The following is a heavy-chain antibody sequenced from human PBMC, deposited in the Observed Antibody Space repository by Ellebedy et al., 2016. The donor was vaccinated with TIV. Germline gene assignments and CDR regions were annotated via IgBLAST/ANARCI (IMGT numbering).Heavy chain of an antibody. J-gene: IGHJ4*02. CDR2: ISGSGRRA. D-gene: IGHD3-22*01. CDR3: AKDREPYYYDSTGYFDY. V-gene: IGHV3-23*01. Sequence: LSLTCAASGFTFSSYAMSWVRQAPGKGLEWVSAISGSGRRAFYADSVKGRFTTSRDNSKNTLYLEMDSLRVEDTAVYYCAKDREPYYYDSTGYFDYWGQGALVIVSS. CDR1: GFTFSSYA.